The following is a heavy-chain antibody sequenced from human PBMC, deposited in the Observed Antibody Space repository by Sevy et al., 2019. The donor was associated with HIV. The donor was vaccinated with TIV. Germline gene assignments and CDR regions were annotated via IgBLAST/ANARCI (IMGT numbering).Heavy chain of an antibody. CDR3: TRRTYSSSWYIGGGPYYFDY. CDR1: GFTFSGSA. V-gene: IGHV3-73*01. D-gene: IGHD6-13*01. Sequence: GGSLRLSCAASGFTFSGSAMHWVRQASGKGLEWVGRIRSKANRYATAYAASVKGRFTISRDDSKNTAYLQMNSLKTEDTAVYYCTRRTYSSSWYIGGGPYYFDYWGQGTLVTVSS. J-gene: IGHJ4*02. CDR2: IRSKANRYAT.